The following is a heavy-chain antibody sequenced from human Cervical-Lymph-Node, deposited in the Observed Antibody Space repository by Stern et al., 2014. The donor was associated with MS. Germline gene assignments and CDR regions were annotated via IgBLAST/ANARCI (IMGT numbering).Heavy chain of an antibody. CDR1: GASSSRSNW. CDR3: ARMLSVSGIGLDV. J-gene: IGHJ6*02. V-gene: IGHV4-4*02. CDR2: INESGTT. D-gene: IGHD3-16*01. Sequence: VQLVESGPGLVRPSGTLSLTCAVSGASSSRSNWWTWVRQSPEKGLEWIGEINESGTTNYNPSLKSRVTISIDMSKKQLSLKLTSVTAADTALYYCARMLSVSGIGLDVWGRGTTVTVSS.